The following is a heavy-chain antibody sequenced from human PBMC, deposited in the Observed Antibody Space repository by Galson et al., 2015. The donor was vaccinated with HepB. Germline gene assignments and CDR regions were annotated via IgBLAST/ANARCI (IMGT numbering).Heavy chain of an antibody. Sequence: SLRLSCAASGLTFSNYWMNWVRQAPGKGLEWVAHIKPDGSEQFYLDSVKGRFTISRDNAKNSLYLQMNSLRDEDTAVYYCARDRGLLLELGPSAFDIWGQGTMVTVSS. CDR3: ARDRGLLLELGPSAFDI. D-gene: IGHD1-7*01. CDR1: GLTFSNYW. J-gene: IGHJ3*02. V-gene: IGHV3-7*01. CDR2: IKPDGSEQ.